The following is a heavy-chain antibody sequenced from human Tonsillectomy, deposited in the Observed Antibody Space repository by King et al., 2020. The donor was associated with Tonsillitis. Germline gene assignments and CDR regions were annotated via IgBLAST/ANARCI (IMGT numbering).Heavy chain of an antibody. CDR2: INHSGST. CDR1: GVSFSYYY. Sequence: VQLQQWGAGLLKPSETLSLTCAVYGVSFSYYYWSWLRQPTGKGLEWIGEINHSGSTNYNPSLKSRVTISVDTSKNQFSLKLSSVTAADKAGYYCAIVEVRESSGWQEIFDYWGQGTLFTVSS. CDR3: AIVEVRESSGWQEIFDY. D-gene: IGHD6-19*01. J-gene: IGHJ4*02. V-gene: IGHV4-34*01.